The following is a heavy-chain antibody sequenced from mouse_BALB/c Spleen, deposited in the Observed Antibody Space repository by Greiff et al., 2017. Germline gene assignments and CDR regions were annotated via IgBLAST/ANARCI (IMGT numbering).Heavy chain of an antibody. Sequence: EVQLQQSGPELVKPGASVKISCKASGYTFTDYNMHWVKQSHGKSLEWIGYIYPYNGGTGYNQKFKSKATLTVDNSSSTAYMELRSLTSEDSAVYYCARGEAYYGSSYYAMDYWGQGTSVTVSS. D-gene: IGHD1-1*01. CDR2: IYPYNGGT. CDR3: ARGEAYYGSSYYAMDY. J-gene: IGHJ4*01. V-gene: IGHV1S29*02. CDR1: GYTFTDYN.